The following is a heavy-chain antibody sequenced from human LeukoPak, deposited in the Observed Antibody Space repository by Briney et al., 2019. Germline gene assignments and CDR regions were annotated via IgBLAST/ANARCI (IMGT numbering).Heavy chain of an antibody. Sequence: ASVKVSCKASGNIFTSFDINWVRQATGQGLEWMGWMNPNSGNTGYAQKFQGRVTMTRNTSISTAYMELSSLRSEDTAVYYCARGVTWFGESTTDFDYWGQGTLVTVSS. CDR3: ARGVTWFGESTTDFDY. V-gene: IGHV1-8*01. D-gene: IGHD3-10*01. CDR2: MNPNSGNT. CDR1: GNIFTSFD. J-gene: IGHJ4*02.